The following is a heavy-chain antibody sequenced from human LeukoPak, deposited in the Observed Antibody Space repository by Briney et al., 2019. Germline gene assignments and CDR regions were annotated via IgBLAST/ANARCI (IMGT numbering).Heavy chain of an antibody. CDR3: ARSYYYDTSGYYDY. Sequence: ASVKVSCKASGYTFTGYYMHWVRQAPGQGLEWMGWINPNSGGTNYAQKFQGRVTMTSDTSTSTVYMGLSSLRSEDTAVYYCARSYYYDTSGYYDYWGQGTLVTVSS. D-gene: IGHD3-22*01. CDR1: GYTFTGYY. J-gene: IGHJ4*02. V-gene: IGHV1-2*02. CDR2: INPNSGGT.